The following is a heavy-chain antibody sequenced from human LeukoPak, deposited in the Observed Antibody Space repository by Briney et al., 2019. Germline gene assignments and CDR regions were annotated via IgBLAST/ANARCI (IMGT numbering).Heavy chain of an antibody. Sequence: GRSLRLSCAASGFTFSNFAMHWVRQAPGRGLEWVAVISYDGSKKYYADSLKGRFTVSRDNSKNTLYLQMTGLRVEDTAVYYCARDETAVTAHTWNYGMDVWAQGTTVTVSS. V-gene: IGHV3-30-3*01. CDR2: ISYDGSKK. J-gene: IGHJ6*02. CDR1: GFTFSNFA. CDR3: ARDETAVTAHTWNYGMDV. D-gene: IGHD4-17*01.